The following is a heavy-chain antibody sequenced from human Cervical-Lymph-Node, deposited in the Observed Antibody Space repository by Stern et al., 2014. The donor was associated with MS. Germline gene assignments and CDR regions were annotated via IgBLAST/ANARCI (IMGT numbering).Heavy chain of an antibody. D-gene: IGHD6-13*01. CDR3: ARGGYSSSYYRFDP. CDR1: GYTFNDYY. J-gene: IGHJ5*02. CDR2: IHPKSGGT. Sequence: QVQLVQSGAEVKTPGASVKVSCKASGYTFNDYYLHWVRQAPGQGLEWMGWIHPKSGGTKYGQNFQGRVTMTRDTSTSTVFMDLSRLTSDDTAVYYCARGGYSSSYYRFDPWGQGTLVIVSS. V-gene: IGHV1-2*02.